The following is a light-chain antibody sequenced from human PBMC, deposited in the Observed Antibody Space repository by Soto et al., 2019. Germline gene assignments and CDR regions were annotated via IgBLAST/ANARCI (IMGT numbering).Light chain of an antibody. CDR3: QQYSNLIT. J-gene: IGKJ5*01. V-gene: IGKV1-33*01. CDR1: QDISNY. CDR2: DAS. Sequence: DIQMTQSASSLSASVGDRVTITCQASQDISNYLNWYQQKLGKAPKLLIYDASNLETGVPSRFSGSGSGTDFTFTISSLRPEDIATYYCQQYSNLITFGQGTRLEIK.